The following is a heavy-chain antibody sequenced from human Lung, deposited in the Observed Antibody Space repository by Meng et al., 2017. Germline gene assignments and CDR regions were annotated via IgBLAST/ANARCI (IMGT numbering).Heavy chain of an antibody. CDR2: INPNNGGT. CDR3: GRSSESGSENCLVP. CDR1: GYTFTDYY. J-gene: IGHJ5*02. D-gene: IGHD3-10*01. V-gene: IGHV1-2*06. Sequence: ASVKVSCKASGYTFTDYYVHWVRRAPGQGLQWMGRINPNNGGTNSAQTFQGRVTMTRDTSINTAYMELSSLTSEDTAVYYCGRSSESGSENCLVPWGQGTLVTVSS.